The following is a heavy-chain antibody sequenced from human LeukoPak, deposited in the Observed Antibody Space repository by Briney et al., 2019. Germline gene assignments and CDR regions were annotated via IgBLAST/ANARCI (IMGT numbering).Heavy chain of an antibody. Sequence: PGGSLRLSCAASGFTFSSYAMSWVRQAPGKGQEWVSAISGSGGSTYYADSVKGRFTISRDNSKNTLYLQMNSLRAEDTAVYYCAKDLCGGSCYTFDYWGQGTLVTVSS. CDR1: GFTFSSYA. CDR3: AKDLCGGSCYTFDY. J-gene: IGHJ4*02. V-gene: IGHV3-23*01. D-gene: IGHD2-15*01. CDR2: ISGSGGST.